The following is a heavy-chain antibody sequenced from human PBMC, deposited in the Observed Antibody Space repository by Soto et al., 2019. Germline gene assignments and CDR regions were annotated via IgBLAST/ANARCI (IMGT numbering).Heavy chain of an antibody. J-gene: IGHJ6*03. CDR2: IYYSGST. CDR1: GGSISSSSYY. D-gene: IGHD2-15*01. CDR3: ARQPLYCSGGSCDPFYYYYYMDV. Sequence: QLQLQESGPGLVKPSETLSLTCTVSGGSISSSSYYWGWIRQPPGKGLEWIGSIYYSGSTYYNPSLKSRVTISVDTSKNQFSLKLSSVTAADTAVYYCARQPLYCSGGSCDPFYYYYYMDVWGKGTTVTVSS. V-gene: IGHV4-39*01.